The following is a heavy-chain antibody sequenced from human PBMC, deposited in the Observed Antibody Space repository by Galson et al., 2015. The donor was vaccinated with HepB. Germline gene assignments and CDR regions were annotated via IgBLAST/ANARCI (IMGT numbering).Heavy chain of an antibody. CDR2: ISSSTIYT. D-gene: IGHD4-17*01. J-gene: IGHJ4*02. CDR3: ARVADSDYGDHAHFDS. Sequence: SLRLSCAASGFTFSDYYMSWIRQAPGKGLEWLSYISSSTIYTNYADSVKGRFTISRDNVKNSMYLQMNCLRAEDTAVYYCARVADSDYGDHAHFDSWGLGTLVTVSS. CDR1: GFTFSDYY. V-gene: IGHV3-11*06.